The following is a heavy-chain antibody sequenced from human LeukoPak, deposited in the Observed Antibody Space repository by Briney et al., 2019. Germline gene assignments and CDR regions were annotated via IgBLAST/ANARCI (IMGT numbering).Heavy chain of an antibody. Sequence: ASVKVSCKASGYTFTRYYMHWVRQAPGQGLEWMGIINPSGGSTSYAQKFQGRVTMTRDMSTSTVYMELSSLRSEDTAVYYCATLSSGYYNYMDVWGKGTTVTVSS. CDR1: GYTFTRYY. CDR2: INPSGGST. CDR3: ATLSSGYYNYMDV. V-gene: IGHV1-46*01. D-gene: IGHD3-22*01. J-gene: IGHJ6*03.